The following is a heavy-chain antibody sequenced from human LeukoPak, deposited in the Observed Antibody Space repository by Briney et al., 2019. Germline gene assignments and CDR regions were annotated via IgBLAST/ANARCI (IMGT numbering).Heavy chain of an antibody. D-gene: IGHD6-19*01. CDR2: VHFSGST. Sequence: SETLSLTCTVSGDSISTYYRTWIRQSPGNGLEWIGFVHFSGSTNYNPSLKSRVTISVDTSKNQFSLKLSSVTAADTAVYYCARLDLAVAATSAFDIWGQGTMVTVSS. V-gene: IGHV4-59*08. CDR3: ARLDLAVAATSAFDI. CDR1: GDSISTYY. J-gene: IGHJ3*02.